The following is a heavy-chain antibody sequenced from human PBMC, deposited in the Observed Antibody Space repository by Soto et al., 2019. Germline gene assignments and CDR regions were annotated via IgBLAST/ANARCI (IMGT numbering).Heavy chain of an antibody. CDR1: GFTFGDYA. CDR3: TRDGDVVVVAATGHDY. V-gene: IGHV3-49*04. CDR2: IRSKAYGGTT. Sequence: PGGSLRLSCTASGFTFGDYAMSWVRQAPGKGLEWVGFIRSKAYGGTTEYAASVKGRFTISRDDSKSIAYLQMNSLKTEDTAVYYCTRDGDVVVVAATGHDYWGQGTLVTVSS. D-gene: IGHD2-15*01. J-gene: IGHJ4*02.